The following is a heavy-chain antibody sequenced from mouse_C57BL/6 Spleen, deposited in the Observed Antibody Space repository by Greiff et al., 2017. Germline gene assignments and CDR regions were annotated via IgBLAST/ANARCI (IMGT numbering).Heavy chain of an antibody. V-gene: IGHV5-4*03. D-gene: IGHD2-3*01. CDR1: GFTFSSYA. Sequence: EVKVVESGGGLVKPGGSLKLSCAASGFTFSSYAMSWVRQTPEKRLEWVATISDGGSYTYYPDNVKGRFTISRDNDKNNLYLQMSHLKSEDTAIYYCAHDGYLAWFAYWGQGTLVTVS. CDR3: AHDGYLAWFAY. J-gene: IGHJ3*01. CDR2: ISDGGSYT.